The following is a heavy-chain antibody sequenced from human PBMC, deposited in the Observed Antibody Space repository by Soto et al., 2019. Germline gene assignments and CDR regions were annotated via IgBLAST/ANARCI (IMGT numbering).Heavy chain of an antibody. V-gene: IGHV4-34*01. D-gene: IGHD2-8*02. CDR2: INHSGST. CDR3: ARFMRTGGDY. CDR1: GGSFCGYY. J-gene: IGHJ4*02. Sequence: SETLSLTCAVYGGSFCGYYWSWIRQPPGKGLEWIGEINHSGSTNYNPSLKSRVTISVDTSKNQFSLKLSSVTAADTAVYYCARFMRTGGDYWGQGTLVTVSS.